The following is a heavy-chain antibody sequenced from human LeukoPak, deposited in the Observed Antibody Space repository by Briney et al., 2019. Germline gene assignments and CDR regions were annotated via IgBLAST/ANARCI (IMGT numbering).Heavy chain of an antibody. CDR2: FDPEDGGT. CDR1: GYTLTELS. Sequence: ASVKVSCKVSGYTLTELSMHWVRQAPGKGLEWMGGFDPEDGGTIYAQKFQGRVTVTEDTSTDTAYMELSSLRSEDTAVYYCATDVVVTAIPYWGQGTLVTVSS. CDR3: ATDVVVTAIPY. V-gene: IGHV1-24*01. J-gene: IGHJ4*02. D-gene: IGHD2-21*02.